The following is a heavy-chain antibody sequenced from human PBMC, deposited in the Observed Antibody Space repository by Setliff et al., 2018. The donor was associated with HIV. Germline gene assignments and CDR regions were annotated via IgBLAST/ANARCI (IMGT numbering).Heavy chain of an antibody. CDR1: GGTLSTYG. CDR2: INPNSGDT. D-gene: IGHD5-18*01. Sequence: ASVKVSCKASGGTLSTYGISWVRQAPGQGLEWMGWINPNSGDTNYAQRFRGRVTMTRDTSISTAYMELSRLRSDDTAVFYCARAPGPPWIQLWFTYFDYWGRGTLVTVSS. V-gene: IGHV1-2*02. CDR3: ARAPGPPWIQLWFTYFDY. J-gene: IGHJ4*02.